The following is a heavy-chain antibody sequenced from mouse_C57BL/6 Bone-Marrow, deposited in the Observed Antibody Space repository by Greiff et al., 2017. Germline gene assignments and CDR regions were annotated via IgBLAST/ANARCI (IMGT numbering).Heavy chain of an antibody. CDR3: AREDPSMYDYGSPFAY. V-gene: IGHV1-7*01. J-gene: IGHJ3*01. CDR1: GYTFTSYW. CDR2: INPSSGYT. D-gene: IGHD1-1*01. Sequence: QVQLQQSGAELAKPGASVKLSCTASGYTFTSYWMHWVNQRPGQGLEWIGYINPSSGYTTSNQKFKDKATLTADKSSSTAYMQLSSLTYEDSAVYYCAREDPSMYDYGSPFAYWGQGTLVTVSA.